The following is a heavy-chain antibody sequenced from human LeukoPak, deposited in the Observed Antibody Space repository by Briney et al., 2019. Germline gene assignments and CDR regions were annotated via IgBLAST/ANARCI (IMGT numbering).Heavy chain of an antibody. CDR2: INPSGGST. J-gene: IGHJ4*02. Sequence: GASVKVSCKASGYTFTSYGISWVRQAPGQGLEWMGIINPSGGSTSYAQKFQGRVTMTEDTSTDTAFMELSSLRSEDTAVYFCATTARLCSGGDCYSRHHLDYWGQGTLITVSS. D-gene: IGHD2-15*01. V-gene: IGHV1-46*01. CDR3: ATTARLCSGGDCYSRHHLDY. CDR1: GYTFTSYG.